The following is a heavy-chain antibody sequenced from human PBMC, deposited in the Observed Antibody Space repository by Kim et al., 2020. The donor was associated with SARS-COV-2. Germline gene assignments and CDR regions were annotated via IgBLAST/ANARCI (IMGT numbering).Heavy chain of an antibody. CDR3: ARGSTSPNYYYGMDV. V-gene: IGHV4-39*07. Sequence: PSLKSRVTNSVDTSKTQFSLNLSSVTAADTAVYYCARGSTSPNYYYGMDVWGQGTTVTVSS. D-gene: IGHD2-2*01. J-gene: IGHJ6*02.